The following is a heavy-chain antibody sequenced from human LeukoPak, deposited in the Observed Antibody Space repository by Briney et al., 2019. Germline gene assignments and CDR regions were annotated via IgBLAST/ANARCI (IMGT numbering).Heavy chain of an antibody. Sequence: SQTLSLTCTVSGGSISSYYWSWIRQPPGKGLEWIGYIYYSGSTNYNPSLKSRVTISVDTSKNQFSLKLSSVTAADTAVYYCARDTNWNQGHYFDYWGQGTLVTVSS. D-gene: IGHD1-1*01. CDR1: GGSISSYY. CDR3: ARDTNWNQGHYFDY. J-gene: IGHJ4*02. CDR2: IYYSGST. V-gene: IGHV4-59*12.